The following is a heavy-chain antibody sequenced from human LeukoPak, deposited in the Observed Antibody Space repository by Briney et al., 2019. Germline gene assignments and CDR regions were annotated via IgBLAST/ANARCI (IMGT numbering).Heavy chain of an antibody. CDR2: ISSSVSTI. J-gene: IGHJ4*02. CDR1: GFSISDYY. Sequence: PGGSLRLSCAASGFSISDYYMSCIRQAPGKGLEWIAYISSSVSTIYYTDSVKGRFTISRDNANNSLYLQMDSLRADDTAVYYCTRRRDYGDSWGQGTLVTVSS. V-gene: IGHV3-11*01. CDR3: TRRRDYGDS.